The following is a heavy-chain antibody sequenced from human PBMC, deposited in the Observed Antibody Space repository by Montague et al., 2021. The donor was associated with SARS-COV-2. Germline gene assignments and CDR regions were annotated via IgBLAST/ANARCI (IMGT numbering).Heavy chain of an antibody. Sequence: PELVKPTQTLTLTCTFSGFSLSTSGMCVSWIRQPPGKALEWLALIDWDDDKYYSTSLKTRLTISKDTSKNQVVLTMTNMDPVDTATYYCARIRRVDDYVWVSYRYAPFDYWGQGTLVTVSS. D-gene: IGHD3-16*02. V-gene: IGHV2-70*01. CDR1: GFSLSTSGMC. CDR2: IDWDDDK. CDR3: ARIRRVDDYVWVSYRYAPFDY. J-gene: IGHJ4*02.